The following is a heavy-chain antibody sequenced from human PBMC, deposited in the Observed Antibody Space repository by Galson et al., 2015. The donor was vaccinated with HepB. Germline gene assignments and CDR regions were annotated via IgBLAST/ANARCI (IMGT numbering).Heavy chain of an antibody. V-gene: IGHV3-33*01. CDR3: AREDSSIAVAALDY. D-gene: IGHD6-13*01. Sequence: SLRLSCAASGFTFSSYGMHWVRQAPGKGLEWVALIWYDGSNKYYADSMKGRFTISRDNAENTLFLQMNSLRAEDTAVYYCAREDSSIAVAALDYWGQGILVTVSS. CDR1: GFTFSSYG. CDR2: IWYDGSNK. J-gene: IGHJ4*02.